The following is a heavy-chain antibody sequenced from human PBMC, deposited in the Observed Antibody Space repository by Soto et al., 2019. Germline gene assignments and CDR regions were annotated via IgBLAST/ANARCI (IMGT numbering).Heavy chain of an antibody. D-gene: IGHD3-3*01. CDR3: ARGIDFWSGYPMPHFDY. CDR1: GYTFTSYD. CDR2: MNPNSGNT. Sequence: ASAKVSCKASGYTFTSYDINWVRQATGQGLEWMGWMNPNSGNTGYAQKFQGRVTMTRNTSISTAYMELSSLRSEDTAVYYCARGIDFWSGYPMPHFDYWGQGTLVTVSS. J-gene: IGHJ4*02. V-gene: IGHV1-8*01.